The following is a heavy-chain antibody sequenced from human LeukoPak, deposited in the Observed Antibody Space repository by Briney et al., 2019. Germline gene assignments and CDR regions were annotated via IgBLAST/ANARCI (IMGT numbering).Heavy chain of an antibody. CDR1: GDSISNYY. J-gene: IGHJ5*02. Sequence: SETLSLTCTVSGDSISNYYWSWIRQPAGKGLEWIGRIYTTGSTNYNTSLRSRVTMSVDTSKNQFSLKLSSVTAADTAVYYCARGPVPAAMDWFDPWGQGNLVTVSS. CDR3: ARGPVPAAMDWFDP. CDR2: IYTTGST. D-gene: IGHD2-2*01. V-gene: IGHV4-4*07.